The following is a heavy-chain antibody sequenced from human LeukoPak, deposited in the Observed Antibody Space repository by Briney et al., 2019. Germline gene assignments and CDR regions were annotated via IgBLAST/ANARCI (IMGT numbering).Heavy chain of an antibody. J-gene: IGHJ3*02. CDR1: GGSFSDNY. Sequence: SETLSLTCAVYGGSFSDNYWSWIRQPPGKGLEWIGEINHSGSTNYSPSLRSRVTVSVDTSKNQFSLNLRSVTAADTAVYYCASPTTVTTSAYRAFDIWGQGTMVTVSA. CDR2: INHSGST. CDR3: ASPTTVTTSAYRAFDI. V-gene: IGHV4-34*01. D-gene: IGHD4-17*01.